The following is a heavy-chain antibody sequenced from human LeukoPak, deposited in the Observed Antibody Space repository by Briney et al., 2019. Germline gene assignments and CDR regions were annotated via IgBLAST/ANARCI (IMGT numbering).Heavy chain of an antibody. CDR1: GFTFSSYS. J-gene: IGHJ4*02. D-gene: IGHD1-26*01. CDR2: ISSNNSSGTYYI. V-gene: IGHV3-21*01. Sequence: GGSLRLSCAASGFTFSSYSMNWVRQAPGKGLEWVSSISSNNSSGTYYIFDAESVRGRFTISRDNAKNSLFLQMNSLRAEDTAIYYCVRLVVRRGSPGDWGQGTLVTVSS. CDR3: VRLVVRRGSPGD.